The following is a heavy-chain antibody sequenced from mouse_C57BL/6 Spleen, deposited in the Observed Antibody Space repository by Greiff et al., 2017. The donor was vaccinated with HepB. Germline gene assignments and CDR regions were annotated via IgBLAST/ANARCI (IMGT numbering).Heavy chain of an antibody. V-gene: IGHV1-5*01. CDR1: GYTFTSYW. CDR2: IYPGNSDT. CDR3: TRSGDYKFAY. J-gene: IGHJ3*01. D-gene: IGHD2-4*01. Sequence: VQLQESGTVLARPGASVKMSCKTSGYTFTSYWMHWVKQRPGQGLEWIGAIYPGNSDTSYNQKFKGKAKLTAVTSASTAYMELSSLTNEDSAVYYCTRSGDYKFAYWGQGTLVTVSA.